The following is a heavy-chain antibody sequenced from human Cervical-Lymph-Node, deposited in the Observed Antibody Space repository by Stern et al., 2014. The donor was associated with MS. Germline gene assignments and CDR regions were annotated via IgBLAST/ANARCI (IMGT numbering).Heavy chain of an antibody. Sequence: QVQLQESGPGLVKPSGTLSLTCAVSGGSVSSTNWWSWVRQSPGKGLEWIGNIYHSGASKYRPSLRSRVPIPLDNSKNHLSLHLTSVTAADTAVYYCARERQQYCNSEGCSYWYFDLWGRGTLVTVSS. CDR1: GGSVSSTNW. CDR2: IYHSGAS. CDR3: ARERQQYCNSEGCSYWYFDL. V-gene: IGHV4-4*02. D-gene: IGHD2/OR15-2a*01. J-gene: IGHJ2*01.